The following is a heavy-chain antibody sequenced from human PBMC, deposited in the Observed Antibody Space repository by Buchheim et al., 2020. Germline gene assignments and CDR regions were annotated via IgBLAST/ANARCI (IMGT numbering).Heavy chain of an antibody. CDR1: GFTFSGYS. D-gene: IGHD2-8*01. V-gene: IGHV3-23*01. CDR2: FGRDGSYT. J-gene: IGHJ6*02. CDR3: VKDRPCTNCSPMDV. Sequence: EVQLLESGGGLVQPGGSLRLSCAASGFTFSGYSMSWARQSPRKGLEWVAGFGRDGSYTYYGDSVKGRFTISRDNSPTSGDLEMIGLRVDDTAIYYCVKDRPCTNCSPMDVWGQGTT.